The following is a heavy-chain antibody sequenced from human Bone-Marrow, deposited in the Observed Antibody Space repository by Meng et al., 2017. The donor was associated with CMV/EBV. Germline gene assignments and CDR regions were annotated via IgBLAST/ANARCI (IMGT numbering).Heavy chain of an antibody. J-gene: IGHJ5*02. V-gene: IGHV4-34*01. CDR2: INHSGNT. Sequence: QRQLQRWGAGLLKPPETLSLTCAVYGGSFSGYYWSWIRQPPGKGLKWMAEINHSGNTNYNPSLKSRVTISVDTSKTQFSLKLSSVTAADTAVYYCATVGLGMNWFDPWGQGTLVTVSS. CDR3: ATVGLGMNWFDP. D-gene: IGHD3/OR15-3a*01. CDR1: GGSFSGYY.